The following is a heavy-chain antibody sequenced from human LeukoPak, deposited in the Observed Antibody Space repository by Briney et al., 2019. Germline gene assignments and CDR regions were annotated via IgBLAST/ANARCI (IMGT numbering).Heavy chain of an antibody. D-gene: IGHD6-19*01. CDR3: ARGDSGWFRDY. CDR2: ISSSSSYI. V-gene: IGHV3-21*01. CDR1: GFTFSSYS. J-gene: IGHJ4*02. Sequence: PGGSLRLSCAASGFTFSSYSMNWVRQAPRKGLEWVSSISSSSSYIYYADLVKGRFTISRDNAKNSLYLQMNSLRAEDTAVYYCARGDSGWFRDYWGQGTLVTVSS.